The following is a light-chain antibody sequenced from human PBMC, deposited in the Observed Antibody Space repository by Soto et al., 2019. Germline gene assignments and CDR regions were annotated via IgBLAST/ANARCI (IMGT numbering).Light chain of an antibody. V-gene: IGLV2-8*01. CDR3: SSYADSINVV. J-gene: IGLJ2*01. CDR2: EVT. Sequence: QSALTQPPSASGSPGQSVTISCTGTSSDVGGYNSVSWYQQHPGKAPKLMIYEVTKRPSGVPDRFSGSKSGNTASLTVSGLQAEDEADYYCSSYADSINVVFGGGTKLTVL. CDR1: SSDVGGYNS.